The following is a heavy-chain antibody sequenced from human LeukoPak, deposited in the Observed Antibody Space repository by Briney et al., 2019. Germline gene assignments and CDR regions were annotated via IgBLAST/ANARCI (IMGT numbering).Heavy chain of an antibody. CDR3: ARVYDYVWGSYRYGYYFDY. CDR1: GGSFSGYY. J-gene: IGHJ4*02. Sequence: SGTLSLTCAVYGGSFSGYYWGWIRQPPGKGLEWIGSIYYSGSTYYNPSLKSRVTTSVDTSKNQFSLKLSSVTAADTAVYYCARVYDYVWGSYRYGYYFDYWGQGTLVTVSS. CDR2: IYYSGST. D-gene: IGHD3-16*02. V-gene: IGHV4-34*01.